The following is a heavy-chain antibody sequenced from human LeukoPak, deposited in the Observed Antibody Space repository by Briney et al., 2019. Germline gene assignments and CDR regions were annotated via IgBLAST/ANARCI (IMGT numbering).Heavy chain of an antibody. CDR1: GYTFTGYY. CDR3: ARTGRDGYNYGEN. CDR2: INPNSGGT. D-gene: IGHD5-24*01. Sequence: ASVKVSCKASGYTFTGYYMHWVRQAPGQGLEWMGWINPNSGGTNYAQKFRGRVTMTRDTSISTAYMELSRLRSDDTAVYYCARTGRDGYNYGENWGQGTLVTVSS. V-gene: IGHV1-2*02. J-gene: IGHJ4*02.